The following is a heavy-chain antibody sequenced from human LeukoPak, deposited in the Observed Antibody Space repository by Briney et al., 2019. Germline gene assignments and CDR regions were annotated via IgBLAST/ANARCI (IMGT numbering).Heavy chain of an antibody. CDR1: GGSFSGYY. CDR3: ARPYDSSGYFRY. D-gene: IGHD3-22*01. J-gene: IGHJ4*02. V-gene: IGHV4-34*01. CDR2: INHSGST. Sequence: SETLSLTCAVYGGSFSGYYWSWIRQPPGKGLEWIGEINHSGSTNYNPSLKSRVTISVDTSKNQFSLKLSSVTAADTAVYYCARPYDSSGYFRYWGQGTLVTVSS.